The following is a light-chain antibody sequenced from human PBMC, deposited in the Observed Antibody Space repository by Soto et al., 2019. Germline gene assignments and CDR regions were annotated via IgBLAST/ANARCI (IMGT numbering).Light chain of an antibody. V-gene: IGKV1-5*01. CDR1: QGISTW. Sequence: DIKMTLSPSTLSESLGDRVNITCRASQGISTWLAWYRQKPGKAPKVLIYDASSVESGVPSRFSGSGSGTEFTLTISSLQPDDFATYYCHQYNSYWTSGQGSKVDI. CDR3: HQYNSYWT. J-gene: IGKJ1*01. CDR2: DAS.